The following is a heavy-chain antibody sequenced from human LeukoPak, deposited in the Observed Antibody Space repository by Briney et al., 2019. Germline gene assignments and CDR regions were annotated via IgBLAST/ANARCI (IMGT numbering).Heavy chain of an antibody. V-gene: IGHV4-59*01. CDR1: GGSITSYY. J-gene: IGHJ3*02. CDR3: AREGVITGTTIDYAFDI. Sequence: SETLSLTCSVSGGSITSYYWSWIRQPPGKGLEWIGYIYYSGSTNYNPSLKSRVTISVDTSKNQFSLKLSSVTAADTAVYYCAREGVITGTTIDYAFDIWGQGTMVTVSS. D-gene: IGHD1-7*01. CDR2: IYYSGST.